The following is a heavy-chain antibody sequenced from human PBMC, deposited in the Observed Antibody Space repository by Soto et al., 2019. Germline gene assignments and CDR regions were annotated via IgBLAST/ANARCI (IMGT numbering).Heavy chain of an antibody. CDR3: TRDHKLLVLTLEFDY. CDR2: IRSKAYGGTT. V-gene: IGHV3-49*03. J-gene: IGHJ4*02. D-gene: IGHD3-10*01. CDR1: GFTFGDDA. Sequence: GGSLRLSCTASGFTFGDDAMSWFRQAPGKGLEWVGFIRSKAYGGTTEYAASVKGRFTISRDDSKSIAYLQMNSLKTEDTAVYNCTRDHKLLVLTLEFDYWGQGTLVTVSS.